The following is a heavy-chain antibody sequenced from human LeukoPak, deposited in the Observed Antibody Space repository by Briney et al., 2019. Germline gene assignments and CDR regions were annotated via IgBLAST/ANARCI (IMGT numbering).Heavy chain of an antibody. CDR2: IKQDGSEK. J-gene: IGHJ6*03. Sequence: LAGGSLRLSCAASGFTFSSYWMSWVRQAPGKGLEWVANIKQDGSEKYYVDSVKGRFTISRDNAKNSLYLQMNSLRAEDTAVYYCARAPAATHSYYYYYYMDVWGKGTTVTVSS. CDR1: GFTFSSYW. V-gene: IGHV3-7*01. CDR3: ARAPAATHSYYYYYYMDV. D-gene: IGHD2-2*01.